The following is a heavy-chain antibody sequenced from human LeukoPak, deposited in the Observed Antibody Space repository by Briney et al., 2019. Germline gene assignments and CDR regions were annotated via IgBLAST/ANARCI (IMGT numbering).Heavy chain of an antibody. Sequence: PGGSLRLSCAASGFTFSSYGMHWVRQAPGKGLEWVAFIRYDGSNKYYADSVKGRFTISRDNSKNTLYLQMNSLRAEDTAVYYCAKDPYKPLAAAGTYAFDIWGQGTMVTVSS. CDR1: GFTFSSYG. CDR2: IRYDGSNK. V-gene: IGHV3-30*02. D-gene: IGHD6-13*01. J-gene: IGHJ3*02. CDR3: AKDPYKPLAAAGTYAFDI.